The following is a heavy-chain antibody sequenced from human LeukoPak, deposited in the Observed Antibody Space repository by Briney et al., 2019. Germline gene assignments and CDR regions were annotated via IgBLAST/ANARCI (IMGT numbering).Heavy chain of an antibody. V-gene: IGHV1-8*01. D-gene: IGHD2-2*01. Sequence: ASVKVSCKASGYTFASYDVNWVRQAAGQGLEWMAWMNPNTGKSGYAQRFQGRVTMTRDTSIDTAYLELSSLGSEDTAVYYCARKTCTSTSCLHPWGQGTLVTVSS. CDR3: ARKTCTSTSCLHP. J-gene: IGHJ5*02. CDR2: MNPNTGKS. CDR1: GYTFASYD.